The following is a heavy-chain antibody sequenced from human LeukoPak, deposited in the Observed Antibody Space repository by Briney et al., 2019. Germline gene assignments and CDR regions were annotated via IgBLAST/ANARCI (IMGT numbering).Heavy chain of an antibody. Sequence: SDTLSLTCTVWGGSISRYYWSWIRQPPGKGLEWIGYIYYSGSTNYNPSLMSRVTISVDTSKNQFSLKLSSVTAADTAVYYCARHSGVTLDVWGRGTTVTVSS. CDR2: IYYSGST. CDR1: GGSISRYY. J-gene: IGHJ6*02. D-gene: IGHD3-10*01. V-gene: IGHV4-59*08. CDR3: ARHSGVTLDV.